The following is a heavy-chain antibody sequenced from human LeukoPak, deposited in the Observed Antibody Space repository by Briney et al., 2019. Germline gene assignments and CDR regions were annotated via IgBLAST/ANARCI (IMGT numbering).Heavy chain of an antibody. CDR3: ARRCTTWSGYYPSPRYYYMYV. V-gene: IGHV1-2*02. CDR1: GYTFTGYY. J-gene: IGHJ6*03. Sequence: ASVKVSCKASGYTFTGYYMHWVRQAPGQGLEWMGWINPKSGGTKYVQKFQGRVTMTRDTSITTAYMQLSRLRSDDTAVYYCARRCTTWSGYYPSPRYYYMYVWGKGTTVTVSS. D-gene: IGHD3-3*01. CDR2: INPKSGGT.